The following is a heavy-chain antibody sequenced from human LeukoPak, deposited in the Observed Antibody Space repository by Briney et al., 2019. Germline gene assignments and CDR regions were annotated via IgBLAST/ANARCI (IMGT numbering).Heavy chain of an antibody. Sequence: ASVKVSCKASGGTFSSYAISWVRQAPGQGLEWMGIINPTTGDTTYAQKFQGRLTMTRDMSTSTVYMELSSLTSEDTAVFYCARYGFSAVWQGGWHAFDIWGQGTVVTVSS. J-gene: IGHJ3*02. D-gene: IGHD2-15*01. V-gene: IGHV1-46*01. CDR1: GGTFSSYA. CDR3: ARYGFSAVWQGGWHAFDI. CDR2: INPTTGDT.